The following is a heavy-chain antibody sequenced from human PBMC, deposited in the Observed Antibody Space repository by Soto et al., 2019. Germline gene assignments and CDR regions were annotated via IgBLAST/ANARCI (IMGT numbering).Heavy chain of an antibody. J-gene: IGHJ4*02. CDR3: ARHLLRMVRGVIITGPGY. V-gene: IGHV3-48*02. Sequence: PGGSLRLSCAPSGFTFSSYSMNWVRQAPRKGLEWVSYISSSSSTMYYAESVKGRFTISRDNAKNSLYLQMNSLRDEDTAVYYCARHLLRMVRGVIITGPGYWGQGTLVTVSS. CDR2: ISSSSSTM. D-gene: IGHD3-10*01. CDR1: GFTFSSYS.